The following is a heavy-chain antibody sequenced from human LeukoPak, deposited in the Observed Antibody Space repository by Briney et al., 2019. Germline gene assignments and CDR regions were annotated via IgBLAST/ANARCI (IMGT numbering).Heavy chain of an antibody. D-gene: IGHD1-14*01. CDR3: ARTPPDHGIHY. Sequence: AAGKVSCNAAGYSFISYDINWLRQGTGPGLGCMGWMNHNRGNTGYAQNLQRRIPIPKRTSIRTAYMERRDLESEDPAVYYSARTPPDHGIHYWGQGTLVTVPS. CDR2: MNHNRGNT. CDR1: GYSFISYD. J-gene: IGHJ4*02. V-gene: IGHV1-8*01.